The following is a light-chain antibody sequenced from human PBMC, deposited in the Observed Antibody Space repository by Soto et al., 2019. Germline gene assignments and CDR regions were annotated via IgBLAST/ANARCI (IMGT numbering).Light chain of an antibody. Sequence: EIVLTQSPDTLSLSPGERATLSCRASQSVRSNYLAWYQQKPGQAPRFLIYDASSRATGIPDRFSGSVSGTDFTLTISRMEPEDFAGYYCQQYGSSPLTGGGGTKVELK. CDR3: QQYGSSPLT. CDR2: DAS. J-gene: IGKJ4*01. V-gene: IGKV3-20*01. CDR1: QSVRSNY.